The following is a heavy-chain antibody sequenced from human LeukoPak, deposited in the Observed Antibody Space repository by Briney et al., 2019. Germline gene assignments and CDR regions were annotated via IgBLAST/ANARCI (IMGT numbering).Heavy chain of an antibody. J-gene: IGHJ4*02. D-gene: IGHD2-15*01. CDR2: ISGSGGST. CDR1: GFTFSSYA. CDR3: ARTRAATHLLFDF. V-gene: IGHV3-23*01. Sequence: GGSLRLSCAASGFTFSSYAMSWVRQAPGKGLEWVSAISGSGGSTYYADSVKGRFTISRDNAKNSLYLQMNSLRAEDTAVYYCARTRAATHLLFDFWGQGSLVTVSS.